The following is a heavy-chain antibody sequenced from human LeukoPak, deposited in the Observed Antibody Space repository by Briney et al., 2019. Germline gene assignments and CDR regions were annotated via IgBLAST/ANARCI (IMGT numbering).Heavy chain of an antibody. V-gene: IGHV3-73*01. D-gene: IGHD3-22*01. CDR1: GFTFSDSG. J-gene: IGHJ4*02. Sequence: GGSLRLSCAASGFTFSDSGMHWVRQPSGKGLEWIGRIRNKVSNYATAYAASVKGRFTISRDDSKNTAYLQMNSLKTEDTAFYYCTSGNYYDTYDYHYSWGQGTLVTVSS. CDR3: TSGNYYDTYDYHYS. CDR2: IRNKVSNYAT.